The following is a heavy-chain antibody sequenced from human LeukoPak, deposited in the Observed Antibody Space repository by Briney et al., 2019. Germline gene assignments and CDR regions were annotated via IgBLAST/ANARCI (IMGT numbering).Heavy chain of an antibody. V-gene: IGHV1-2*02. CDR1: GYTFTGYY. J-gene: IGHJ3*02. D-gene: IGHD6-19*01. CDR2: INPNSGGT. CDR3: ARVNSSGWSIDAFDI. Sequence: GASVKVSCKASGYTFTGYYMHWVRQAPGQGLEWMGWINPNSGGTNYAQKFQGRVTMTRDTSISTAYMELSRLRSDDTAVYYCARVNSSGWSIDAFDIWGQGTMVTVSS.